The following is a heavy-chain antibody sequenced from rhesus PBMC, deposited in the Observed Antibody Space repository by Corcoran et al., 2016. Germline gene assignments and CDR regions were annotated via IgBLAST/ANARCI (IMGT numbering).Heavy chain of an antibody. CDR3: ARLRYCSSTYCSEFDL. D-gene: IGHD2-15*01. CDR2: ISPYNGNK. Sequence: QVQLVQSGAEIKQPGASVKLSCKASGYTFTSYYMHWVRQAPGQGLELIGLISPYNGNKGNAQNVQGRVTITTDTSTSTGYMELSSLRSEDTAVYYCARLRYCSSTYCSEFDLWGPGTPITISS. J-gene: IGHJ2*01. V-gene: IGHV1-180*01. CDR1: GYTFTSYY.